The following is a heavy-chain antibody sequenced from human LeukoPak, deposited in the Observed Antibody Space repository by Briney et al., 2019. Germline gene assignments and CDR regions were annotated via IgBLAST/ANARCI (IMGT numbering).Heavy chain of an antibody. CDR3: AKDVVRGVMWYFDY. V-gene: IGHV3-74*01. CDR2: INSDGGST. D-gene: IGHD3-10*01. J-gene: IGHJ4*02. CDR1: GFTFSSYW. Sequence: GGSLRLSCAASGFTFSSYWMHWVRQVPGKGLVWVSLINSDGGSTRYADSVKGRFTISRDNSKNTLYLQMNSLRAEDTAVYYCAKDVVRGVMWYFDYWGQGTLVTVSS.